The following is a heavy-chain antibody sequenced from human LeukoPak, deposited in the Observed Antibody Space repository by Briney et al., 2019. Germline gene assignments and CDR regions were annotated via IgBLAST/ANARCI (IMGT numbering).Heavy chain of an antibody. D-gene: IGHD6-13*01. J-gene: IGHJ4*02. V-gene: IGHV4-59*01. CDR3: ARVNRYCNDY. Sequence: PSETLSLTCTVSGVSISRYYWSWIRQSPGKGLEWIGNIFYSGSTNYNPSFKSRVTISLDTSKNQFSLNLSSVTAADTAVYYCARVNRYCNDYWGQGTLVTVPS. CDR2: IFYSGST. CDR1: GVSISRYY.